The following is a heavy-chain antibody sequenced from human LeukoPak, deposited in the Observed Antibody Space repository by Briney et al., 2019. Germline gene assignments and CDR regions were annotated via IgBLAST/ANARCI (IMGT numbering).Heavy chain of an antibody. V-gene: IGHV3-30-3*01. D-gene: IGHD3-10*01. CDR1: GFAFSSYV. CDR2: ISHDGSKK. J-gene: IGHJ4*02. CDR3: AKDWKFYYVSGSFFPDN. Sequence: PTGRSLRLSRAASGFAFSSYVVHWVRQAPGKGLDCVAVISHDGSKKYYADFVKGRFTISRDNSKNTLYLHMNSLIPDDTAVYFCAKDWKFYYVSGSFFPDNWGQGTLVTVSS.